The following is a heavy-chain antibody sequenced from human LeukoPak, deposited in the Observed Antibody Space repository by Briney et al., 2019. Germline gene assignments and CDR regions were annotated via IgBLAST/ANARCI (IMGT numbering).Heavy chain of an antibody. CDR3: ARGAYYDILTGYTYYFDY. V-gene: IGHV4-61*02. J-gene: IGHJ4*02. CDR2: IYTSGST. Sequence: SETLSLTCTVSGGSISSGSYYWSWIRQPAGKGLEWIGRIYTSGSTNYNPSLKSRVTISVDTSKNQFSLKLSSVTAADTAVYYCARGAYYDILTGYTYYFDYWGQGTVVTVSS. CDR1: GGSISSGSYY. D-gene: IGHD3-9*01.